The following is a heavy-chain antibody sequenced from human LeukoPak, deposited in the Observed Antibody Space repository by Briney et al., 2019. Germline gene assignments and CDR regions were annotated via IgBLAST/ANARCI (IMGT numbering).Heavy chain of an antibody. V-gene: IGHV1-2*02. CDR3: ARDKGGSSWYYFDY. J-gene: IGHJ4*02. CDR1: GYTLTEIS. Sequence: ASVKVSCKVSGYTLTEISMHWVRQAPGQGLEWMGWINPDNGATTYGQKFQGRVTMTRDTSISTAYMELSGLKSDDTAVYYCARDKGGSSWYYFDYWGQGALVTVSS. D-gene: IGHD6-13*01. CDR2: INPDNGAT.